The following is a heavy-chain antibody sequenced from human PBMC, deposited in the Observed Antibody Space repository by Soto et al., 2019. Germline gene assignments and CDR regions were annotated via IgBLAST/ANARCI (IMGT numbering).Heavy chain of an antibody. CDR2: INHSGST. Sequence: SETLSLTCAVYGGSFSGYYWSWIRQPPGKGLEWIGEINHSGSTNYNPSLKSRVTISVDTSKNQFSLKLSSVTAADTAVYYCARVAVWGSYRYRNWFDPWGQGTLVTVSS. J-gene: IGHJ5*02. D-gene: IGHD3-16*02. V-gene: IGHV4-34*01. CDR3: ARVAVWGSYRYRNWFDP. CDR1: GGSFSGYY.